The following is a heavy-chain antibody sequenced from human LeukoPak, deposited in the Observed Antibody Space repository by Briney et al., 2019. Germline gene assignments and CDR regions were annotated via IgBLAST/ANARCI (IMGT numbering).Heavy chain of an antibody. D-gene: IGHD3-10*01. J-gene: IGHJ6*02. CDR3: ARAYTYGSGQRYYWFMDV. V-gene: IGHV1-2*02. CDR1: GNSFTGYY. CDR2: IHPNSDGT. Sequence: SVKVSCKSSGNSFTGYYIHWVRQPPAQHLDRNAWIHPNSDGTKCAQNLQGSLTMTRDASSTTAYIEGSSLISDDTAVYYCARAYTYGSGQRYYWFMDVWGQGTTVTVSS.